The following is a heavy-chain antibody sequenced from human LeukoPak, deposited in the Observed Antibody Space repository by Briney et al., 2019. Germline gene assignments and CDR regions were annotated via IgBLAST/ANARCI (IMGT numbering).Heavy chain of an antibody. V-gene: IGHV4-38-2*01. CDR1: GYSISSGYY. D-gene: IGHD6-13*01. J-gene: IGHJ6*03. CDR2: IYHSGST. CDR3: ARGRYSSSWYGYYYYMDV. Sequence: SETLSLTCAVSGYSISSGYYWGWIRQPPGKGLEWIGSIYHSGSTYYNPSLKSRVTISVDTSKNQFSLKLSSVTAADTAVYYCARGRYSSSWYGYYYYMDVWGKGTTVTVSS.